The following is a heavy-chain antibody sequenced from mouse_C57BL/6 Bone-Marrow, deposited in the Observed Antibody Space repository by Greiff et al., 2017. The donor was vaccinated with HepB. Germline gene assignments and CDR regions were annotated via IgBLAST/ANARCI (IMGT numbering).Heavy chain of an antibody. CDR2: ISDGGSYT. Sequence: EVKLMESGGGLVKPGGSLKLSCAASGFTFSSYAMSWVRQTPEKRLEWVATISDGGSYTYSPDNVKGRFTISRDNAKNNLYLQMSHLKSEDTAMYYCAREGTGDAYWGQGTLVTVSA. CDR3: AREGTGDAY. V-gene: IGHV5-4*01. D-gene: IGHD4-1*01. CDR1: GFTFSSYA. J-gene: IGHJ3*01.